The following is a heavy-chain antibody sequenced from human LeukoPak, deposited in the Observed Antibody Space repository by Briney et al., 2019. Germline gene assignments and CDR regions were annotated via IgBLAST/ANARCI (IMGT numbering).Heavy chain of an antibody. CDR3: ARGRAILWFGELGFDY. J-gene: IGHJ4*02. D-gene: IGHD3-10*01. CDR1: GGSFSGYY. CDR2: INHSGST. Sequence: PSETLSLTCAVYGGSFSGYYWSWIRQPPGKGLEWIGEINHSGSTNYNPSLKSRVTISVDTSKNQFSLKLSSVTAADTAVYYCARGRAILWFGELGFDYWGQGTLVTVSS. V-gene: IGHV4-34*01.